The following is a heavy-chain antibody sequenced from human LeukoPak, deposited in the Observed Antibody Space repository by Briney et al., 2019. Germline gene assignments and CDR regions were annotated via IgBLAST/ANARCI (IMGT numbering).Heavy chain of an antibody. CDR3: ARDVYVLRFLEWLLPSGMDV. Sequence: GGSLRLSCAASGFSFSSYWMHWVRQSPGKGLVWVSRINGEGCRTNYADSVKGRFTISRDNAKNTLYVQINSLRAEDTAVYYCARDVYVLRFLEWLLPSGMDVWGQGTTVTVSS. V-gene: IGHV3-74*01. CDR2: INGEGCRT. J-gene: IGHJ6*02. D-gene: IGHD3-3*01. CDR1: GFSFSSYW.